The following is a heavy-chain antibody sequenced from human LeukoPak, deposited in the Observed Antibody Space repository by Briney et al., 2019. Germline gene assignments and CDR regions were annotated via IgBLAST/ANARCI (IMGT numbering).Heavy chain of an antibody. D-gene: IGHD5-12*01. CDR2: IGISSGNT. CDR3: ARDHRYAFDN. V-gene: IGHV3-48*01. Sequence: GGSLRLSCAASGFNFIDHSMNWVRQAPGKGLEWISYIGISSGNTKYADSVKGRFTISRDKARNSLYLQMNSLRVEDTAVYYCARDHRYAFDNWGHGTLVTVSS. J-gene: IGHJ4*01. CDR1: GFNFIDHS.